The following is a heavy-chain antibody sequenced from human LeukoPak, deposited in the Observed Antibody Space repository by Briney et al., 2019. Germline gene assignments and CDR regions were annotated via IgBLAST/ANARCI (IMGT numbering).Heavy chain of an antibody. Sequence: SETPFLTCTVSGGFLSSSSYFWGLIRQPPGEGLGLIGEVNIQGGTNYNPSLLRRFAISVDTSANHVSLQMTSVTAADTAVYYCARKTYDILTGYYGPLIDWGQGTLVTVSS. CDR3: ARKTYDILTGYYGPLID. CDR1: GGFLSSSSYF. CDR2: VNIQGGT. J-gene: IGHJ4*02. D-gene: IGHD3-9*01. V-gene: IGHV4-39*07.